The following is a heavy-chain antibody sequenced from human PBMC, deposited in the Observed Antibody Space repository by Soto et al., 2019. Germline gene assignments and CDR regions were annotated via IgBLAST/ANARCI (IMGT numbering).Heavy chain of an antibody. CDR3: ARSLMDV. CDR1: GGSIRESGLY. Sequence: QMQLQESGPGLVKPSETLSLTCTVSGGSIRESGLYWGWIRQSPGKGLEWIGSIFVCGRTHYNPSLKSRVSISIDASKNQFSLNVISVTAADTGVYYCARSLMDVWGKGTTVTVSS. CDR2: IFVCGRT. J-gene: IGHJ6*03. V-gene: IGHV4-39*01.